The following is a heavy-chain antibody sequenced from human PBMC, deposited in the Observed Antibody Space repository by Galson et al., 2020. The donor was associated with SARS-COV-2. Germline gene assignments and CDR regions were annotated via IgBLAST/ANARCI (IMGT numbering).Heavy chain of an antibody. CDR2: IYPDDSYT. J-gene: IGHJ4*02. CDR1: RYSFPNYW. Sequence: GESLKISCKASRYSFPNYWIGWVRQTPGKGLEWLGVIYPDDSYTIYSPSFQGQVTISADKSITTAYLQWSGLKASDTAMYYCARHGASSGWYEGIDYWGQGTLVAVSS. CDR3: ARHGASSGWYEGIDY. V-gene: IGHV5-51*01. D-gene: IGHD6-19*01.